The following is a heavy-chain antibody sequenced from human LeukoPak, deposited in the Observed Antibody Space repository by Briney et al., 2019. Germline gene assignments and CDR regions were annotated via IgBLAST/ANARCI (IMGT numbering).Heavy chain of an antibody. CDR3: ARDGIAVAGWSPFDY. CDR2: IYYSGST. J-gene: IGHJ4*02. V-gene: IGHV4-39*02. D-gene: IGHD6-19*01. Sequence: SETLSLTCTVSGGSISSSSYYWGWIRQPPGKGLEWIGSIYYSGSTYYNPSLKSRVTISVDTSKNQFSLKLSSVTAADTAVYYCARDGIAVAGWSPFDYWGQGTLVTVSS. CDR1: GGSISSSSYY.